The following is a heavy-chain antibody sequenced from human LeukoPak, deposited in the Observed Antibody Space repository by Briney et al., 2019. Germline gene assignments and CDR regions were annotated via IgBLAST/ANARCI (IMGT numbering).Heavy chain of an antibody. D-gene: IGHD2-2*01. CDR2: IYHSGST. Sequence: SETLSLTCTVSGYSISSGYYWGWIRQPPGKGLEWIGSIYHSGSTNYNPSLKSRVTISVDTSKNQFSLKLSSVTAADTAVYYCARTLVPAAIWEFDPWGQGTLVTVSS. CDR1: GYSISSGYY. J-gene: IGHJ5*02. V-gene: IGHV4-38-2*02. CDR3: ARTLVPAAIWEFDP.